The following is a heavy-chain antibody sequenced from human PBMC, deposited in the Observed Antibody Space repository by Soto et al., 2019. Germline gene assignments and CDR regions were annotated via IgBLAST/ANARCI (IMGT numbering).Heavy chain of an antibody. CDR1: GCPLCSHS. CDR2: ISGSGGST. CDR3: AKAGIAAALNWFDP. J-gene: IGHJ5*02. D-gene: IGHD6-13*01. V-gene: IGHV3-23*01. Sequence: GGSLRLPSATSGCPLCSHSIRLVRPPPGKGLEWVSAISGSGGSTYYADSVKGRFTISRDNSKNTLYLQMNSLRAEDTAVYYCAKAGIAAALNWFDPWGQGTLVTVSS.